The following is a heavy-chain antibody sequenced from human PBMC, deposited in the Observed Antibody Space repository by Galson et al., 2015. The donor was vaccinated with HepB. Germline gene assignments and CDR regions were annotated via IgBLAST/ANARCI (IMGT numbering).Heavy chain of an antibody. CDR3: SRHPTAFYDFWSGYSANWFDP. J-gene: IGHJ5*02. CDR2: IWYDGSNK. D-gene: IGHD3-3*01. CDR1: GFTFSSYA. Sequence: SLRLSCAASGFTFSSYAMHWVRQAPGKGLEWVAGIWYDGSNKHCEDSVKGRFTISRDNSQNTLSLQMNGLRAEDAAVYYCSRHPTAFYDFWSGYSANWFDPWGQGTLITVSS. V-gene: IGHV3-33*01.